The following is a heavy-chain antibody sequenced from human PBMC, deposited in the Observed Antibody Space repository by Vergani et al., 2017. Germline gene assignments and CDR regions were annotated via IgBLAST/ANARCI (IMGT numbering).Heavy chain of an antibody. J-gene: IGHJ4*02. Sequence: QVQLQESGPGLVKPSETLPLTCTVSGGSISSYYWSWIRQPPGKGLEWIGYIYYSGSTNYNPSLKSRVTISVDTSKNQFSLKLSSVTAADTAVYYCARGTVVTIDYWGQGTLVTVSS. CDR2: IYYSGST. CDR3: ARGTVVTIDY. CDR1: GGSISSYY. D-gene: IGHD3-22*01. V-gene: IGHV4-59*01.